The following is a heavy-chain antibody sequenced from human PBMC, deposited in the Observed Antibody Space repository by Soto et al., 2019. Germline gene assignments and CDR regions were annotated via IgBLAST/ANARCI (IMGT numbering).Heavy chain of an antibody. CDR1: GGSVSSGSYY. Sequence: PSETLSLTCTGSGGSVSSGSYYWSWIRQPPGKGLECIGYIYYSGSTNYNPSLKSRVTISVDTSKNQFSLKLSSVTAADTAVYYCARDRQSPNNWGPYYYYGMDVWGQGTTVTVSS. CDR3: ARDRQSPNNWGPYYYYGMDV. J-gene: IGHJ6*02. CDR2: IYYSGST. D-gene: IGHD7-27*01. V-gene: IGHV4-61*01.